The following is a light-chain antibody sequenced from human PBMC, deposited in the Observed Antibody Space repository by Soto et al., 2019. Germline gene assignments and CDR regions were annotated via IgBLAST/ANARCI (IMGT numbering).Light chain of an antibody. CDR2: DAS. CDR3: QQYASYSPT. J-gene: IGKJ1*01. V-gene: IGKV1-5*01. CDR1: QSINNW. Sequence: DIQMTQSPSTLSASVGDRVAITCLASQSINNWLAWYQLKPGKAPKLLIYDASTLESGVPSRFSGSGSGTEFTLTISSLQPDDFATYYCQQYASYSPTFGQGTKVDI.